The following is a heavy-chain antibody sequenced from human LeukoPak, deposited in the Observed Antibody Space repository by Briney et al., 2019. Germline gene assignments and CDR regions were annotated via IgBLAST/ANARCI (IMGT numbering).Heavy chain of an antibody. CDR3: ARKLLEEQWLAFYYYMDV. CDR2: IYYSGST. J-gene: IGHJ6*03. V-gene: IGHV4-39*01. CDR1: GGSISSSSYY. D-gene: IGHD6-19*01. Sequence: SETLSLTCTVSGGSISSSSYYWGWIRQPPAKGLEWIGSIYYSGSTYYNPSLKSRVTISVDTSKNQFSLKLSSVTAADTAVYYCARKLLEEQWLAFYYYMDVWGKGTTVTVSS.